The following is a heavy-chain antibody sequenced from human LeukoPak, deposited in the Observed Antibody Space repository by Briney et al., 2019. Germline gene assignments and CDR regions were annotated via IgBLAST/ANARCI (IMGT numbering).Heavy chain of an antibody. CDR2: IGAYNGNT. Sequence: ASVKVSCKASGYTFTSYGISWLRQAPGQGLEWMGWIGAYNGNTNYAQKLQGRVTMTTDTSTSTAYMDLRSLRSDDTAVYYCARRVAVARYGMDVWGQGTTVTVSS. CDR1: GYTFTSYG. D-gene: IGHD6-19*01. CDR3: ARRVAVARYGMDV. J-gene: IGHJ6*02. V-gene: IGHV1-18*01.